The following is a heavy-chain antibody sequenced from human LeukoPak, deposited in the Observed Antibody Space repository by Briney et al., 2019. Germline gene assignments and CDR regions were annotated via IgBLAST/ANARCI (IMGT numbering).Heavy chain of an antibody. CDR2: ISSSGSTI. D-gene: IGHD3-22*01. CDR1: GFTFSRYA. J-gene: IGHJ4*02. Sequence: PGGSLRLSCTASGFTFSRYAMHWLRQAPGKGLEWVSYISSSGSTIYYADSVKGRFSISRDNAKNSLYLQMNSLRAEDTAVYYCARDRNYDGSVYYEDDYFDYWGQGTLVTVSS. V-gene: IGHV3-48*03. CDR3: ARDRNYDGSVYYEDDYFDY.